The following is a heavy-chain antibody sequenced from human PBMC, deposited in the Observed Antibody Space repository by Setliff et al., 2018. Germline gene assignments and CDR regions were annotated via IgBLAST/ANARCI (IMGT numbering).Heavy chain of an antibody. CDR2: IHHSGST. D-gene: IGHD4-17*01. Sequence: LSLTCAVHGGSFSDYWWGWIRQLPGKGLEWIAEIHHSGSTNFHPSLKSRVAISVDPSKNQFYLNLRSVTAADTAVYFCARGTKTMVINYWYFDVWGRGTPVTVSS. V-gene: IGHV4-34*01. CDR1: GGSFSDYW. CDR3: ARGTKTMVINYWYFDV. J-gene: IGHJ2*01.